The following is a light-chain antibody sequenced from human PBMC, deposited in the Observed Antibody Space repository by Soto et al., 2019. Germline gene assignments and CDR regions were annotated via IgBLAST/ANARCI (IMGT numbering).Light chain of an antibody. CDR2: EVS. J-gene: IGLJ1*01. Sequence: QSALTQPASVSGSPGQSITISCTGTSSDVGVYNYVSWYQQHPGKAPKLMIYEVSDRPSGVSNRFSGSKSGNTASQTISGLQAEDEADYYCSSYTSTPTLVFGTGTKLTVL. V-gene: IGLV2-14*01. CDR3: SSYTSTPTLV. CDR1: SSDVGVYNY.